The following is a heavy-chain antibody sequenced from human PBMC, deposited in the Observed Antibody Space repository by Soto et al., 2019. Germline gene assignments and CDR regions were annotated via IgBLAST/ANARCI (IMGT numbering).Heavy chain of an antibody. D-gene: IGHD4-4*01. J-gene: IGHJ4*02. CDR3: ARGADYTNSNFDY. V-gene: IGHV3-21*01. CDR2: ISSSGDT. CDR1: GFAFSSYS. Sequence: EIQLVESGGGLVKPGGSLRLSCAVSGFAFSSYSVNWVRQAPGKGLEWISSISSSGDTYYTDSLKGRLAISRDNAKKSLYLQMTSLRVEDTAVYYCARGADYTNSNFDYWGQGTLVTVAS.